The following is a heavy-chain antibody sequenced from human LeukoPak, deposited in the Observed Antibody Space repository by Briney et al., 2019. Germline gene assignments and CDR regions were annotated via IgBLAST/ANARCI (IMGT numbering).Heavy chain of an antibody. CDR1: GGSFSGYY. CDR2: INHSGST. CDR3: ARGPDSGRYFAWFDP. V-gene: IGHV4-34*01. Sequence: SETLSLTCAVYGGSFSGYYWSWVRQPPGKGLEWIGEINHSGSTNYNPSFKSRVAISVDTSRNQLSLKLSSVTAADTAVYYCARGPDSGRYFAWFDPWGQGTLVTVSS. D-gene: IGHD3-10*01. J-gene: IGHJ5*02.